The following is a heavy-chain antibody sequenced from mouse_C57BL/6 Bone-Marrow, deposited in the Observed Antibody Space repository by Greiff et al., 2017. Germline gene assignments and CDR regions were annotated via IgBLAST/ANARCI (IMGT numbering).Heavy chain of an antibody. V-gene: IGHV1-69*01. Sequence: VQLQQPGAELVMPGASVKLSCKASGYTFTSYWMHWVKQRPGPGLEWIGEIDPSASYPKSNQKFKGQSTLTVDQSSSKAYRQLSSLTSEDSAVYYCAREGTVVAFDYWGQGTTLTVSS. D-gene: IGHD1-1*01. CDR3: AREGTVVAFDY. CDR2: IDPSASYP. J-gene: IGHJ2*01. CDR1: GYTFTSYW.